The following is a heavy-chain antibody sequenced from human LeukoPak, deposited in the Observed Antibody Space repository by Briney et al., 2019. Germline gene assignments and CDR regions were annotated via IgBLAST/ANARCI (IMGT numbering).Heavy chain of an antibody. D-gene: IGHD5-18*01. CDR3: ARTRGYSYGYNWFDP. V-gene: IGHV4-34*01. CDR1: GGSLSGYY. J-gene: IGHJ5*02. CDR2: INHSGST. Sequence: PSETLSLTXAVYGGSLSGYYWSWIRQPPGKGLEWIGEINHSGSTNYNPSLKSRVTISVDTSKNQFSLKLSSVTAADTAVYYCARTRGYSYGYNWFDPWGQGTLVTVSS.